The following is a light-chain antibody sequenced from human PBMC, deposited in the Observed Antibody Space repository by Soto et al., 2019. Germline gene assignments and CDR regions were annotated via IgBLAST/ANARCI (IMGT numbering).Light chain of an antibody. CDR3: SSYTSSSTYV. J-gene: IGLJ1*01. V-gene: IGLV2-14*01. CDR1: SSDVGGYNY. CDR2: EVS. Sequence: QSVLTQPASVSGSPGQSITISCTGTSSDVGGYNYVSWYQQHPGKGPKLMIYEVSNRPSGVSNRFSGSKSGNTASLTISGLQAEDEADHYCSSYTSSSTYVFGTGTKLTVL.